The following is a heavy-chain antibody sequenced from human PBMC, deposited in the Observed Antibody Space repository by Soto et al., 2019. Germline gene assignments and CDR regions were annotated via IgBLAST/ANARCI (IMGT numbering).Heavy chain of an antibody. J-gene: IGHJ4*02. CDR1: GGSISSYY. Sequence: PSETLSLTCTVSGGSISSYYWSWIRQPPGKGLEWIGYIYYSGSTNYNPSPKSRVTISVDTSKNQFSLKLSSVTAADTAVYYCARDSDYFDYWGQGTLVTVS. CDR3: ARDSDYFDY. V-gene: IGHV4-59*12. CDR2: IYYSGST.